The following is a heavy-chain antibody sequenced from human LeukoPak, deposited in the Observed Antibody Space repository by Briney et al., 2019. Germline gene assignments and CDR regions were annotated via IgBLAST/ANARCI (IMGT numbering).Heavy chain of an antibody. J-gene: IGHJ3*02. CDR2: IRSSSSYI. CDR1: GFTFSSYS. D-gene: IGHD6-19*01. V-gene: IGHV3-21*01. Sequence: GGSLRLSCAASGFTFSSYSMNWVRQAPVKGLEWVSSIRSSSSYIYYADSVKGRFTISRDNAKNSLYLQMNSLRAEDTAVYYCASWCLAVAGTDAFDIWGQGTMVTVSS. CDR3: ASWCLAVAGTDAFDI.